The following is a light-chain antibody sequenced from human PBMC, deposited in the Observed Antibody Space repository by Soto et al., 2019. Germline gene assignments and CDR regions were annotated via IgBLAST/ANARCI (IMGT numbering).Light chain of an antibody. V-gene: IGKV3-20*01. CDR2: GAS. CDR1: QSVSTSN. J-gene: IGKJ1*01. Sequence: SVFAQFPGTLSSSPGERATLSCRASQSVSTSNLAWYQQRPGQAPRLLIYGASRRATGIPDRFSGSGSGTDFTLTISRLEPEDLAVYYCQQYDNSVWTFGQGTKVDI. CDR3: QQYDNSVWT.